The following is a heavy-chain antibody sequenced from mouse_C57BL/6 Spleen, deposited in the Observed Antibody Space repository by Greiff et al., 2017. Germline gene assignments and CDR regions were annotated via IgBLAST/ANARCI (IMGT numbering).Heavy chain of an antibody. J-gene: IGHJ1*03. CDR2: ISGGGGNT. CDR1: GFTFSSYT. D-gene: IGHD2-3*01. CDR3: ARRAGLLPFV. Sequence: EVMLVESGGGLVKPGGSLKLSCAASGFTFSSYTMSWVRQTPEKRLEWVATISGGGGNTYYPDSVKGRFTISRDNAKNTLCLQMSSLRSEDTALYYCARRAGLLPFVWGTGTTVTVSS. V-gene: IGHV5-9*01.